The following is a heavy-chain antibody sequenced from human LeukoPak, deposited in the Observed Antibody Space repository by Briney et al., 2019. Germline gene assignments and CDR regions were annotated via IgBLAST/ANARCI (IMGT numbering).Heavy chain of an antibody. J-gene: IGHJ4*02. CDR2: IYSGGST. D-gene: IGHD6-13*01. CDR3: AIPLARQQLAFRY. CDR1: GFTFSSYW. V-gene: IGHV3-66*01. Sequence: GGSLRLSCAASGFTFSSYWMHWVRQAPGKGLEWVSVIYSGGSTYYADSVKGRFTISRDNSKNTLYLQMNSLRAEDTAVYYCAIPLARQQLAFRYWGQGTLVTVSS.